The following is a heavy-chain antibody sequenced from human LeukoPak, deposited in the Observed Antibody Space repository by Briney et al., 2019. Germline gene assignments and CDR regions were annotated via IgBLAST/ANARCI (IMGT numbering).Heavy chain of an antibody. V-gene: IGHV1-69*13. CDR1: GGTFSSYA. CDR3: ASGPDYYGSGSYYFDY. J-gene: IGHJ4*02. D-gene: IGHD3-10*01. CDR2: IIPIFGTA. Sequence: SVNVSCKASGGTFSSYAISWVRQAPGQGLEWMGGIIPIFGTANYAQKFQGRVTITADESTSTAYMELSSLRSEDTAVYYCASGPDYYGSGSYYFDYWGQGTLVTVSS.